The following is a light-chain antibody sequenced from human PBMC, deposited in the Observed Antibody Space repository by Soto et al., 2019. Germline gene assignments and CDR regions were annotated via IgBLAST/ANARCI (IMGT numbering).Light chain of an antibody. CDR2: ENN. Sequence: QSALTQPASVSGSPGQSIAISCTGTSSDVGTYNLVSWYQHHPGKAPKAMIYENNKWPAGVSNRFSGSKSGNTASLTISVLQAEDEAVYYCCSYAGGSSLVFGGGTKLTVL. CDR3: CSYAGGSSLV. J-gene: IGLJ3*02. V-gene: IGLV2-23*01. CDR1: SSDVGTYNL.